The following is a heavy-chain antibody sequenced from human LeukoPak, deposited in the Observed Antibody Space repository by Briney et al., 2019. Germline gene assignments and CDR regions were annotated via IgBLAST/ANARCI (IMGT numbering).Heavy chain of an antibody. CDR1: GYTITSYY. CDR3: ARVKALRYFDWLLEY. CDR2: INPSGGST. V-gene: IGHV1-46*01. Sequence: GASVKVSCKASGYTITSYYMHWVRQAPGQGLEWMGIINPSGGSTSYAQKFQGRVTMTRDTSTSTVYMELSSLRSEDTAVYYCARVKALRYFDWLLEYWGQGTLVTVSS. D-gene: IGHD3-9*01. J-gene: IGHJ4*02.